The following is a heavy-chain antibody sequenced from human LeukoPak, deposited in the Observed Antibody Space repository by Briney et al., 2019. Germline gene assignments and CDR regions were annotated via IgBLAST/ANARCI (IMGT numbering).Heavy chain of an antibody. D-gene: IGHD3-22*01. CDR3: ARESKAYYYDSSGLEFDY. J-gene: IGHJ4*02. Sequence: ASVKVSCKASGYTFTSYGISWVRQAPGQGLEWMGWISAYNGNTNYAQKLQGRVTMTTDTSTSTAYMELRGLRSDDTAVYYCARESKAYYYDSSGLEFDYWGQGTLVTVSS. CDR1: GYTFTSYG. CDR2: ISAYNGNT. V-gene: IGHV1-18*01.